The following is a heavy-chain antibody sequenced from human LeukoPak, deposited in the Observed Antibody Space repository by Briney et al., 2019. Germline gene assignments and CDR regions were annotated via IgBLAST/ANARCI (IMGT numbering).Heavy chain of an antibody. V-gene: IGHV3-30*18. Sequence: PGGSLRLSCAASGFTFSSYGMHWVRQAPGKGLEWVAVIAYDGSSKYYGDSVKGRFTISRDDSKSTLYLQMNSLRDEDTAVYYCAKDHYDILTGNHHDAFDIWGQGTMVTVSS. J-gene: IGHJ3*02. CDR1: GFTFSSYG. CDR2: IAYDGSSK. D-gene: IGHD3-9*01. CDR3: AKDHYDILTGNHHDAFDI.